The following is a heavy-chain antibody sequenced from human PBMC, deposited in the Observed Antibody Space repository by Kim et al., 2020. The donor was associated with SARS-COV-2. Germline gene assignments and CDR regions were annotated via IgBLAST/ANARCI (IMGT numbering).Heavy chain of an antibody. CDR2: INPNSGGT. Sequence: ASVKVSCKASGYTFTGYYMHWVRQAPGQGLEWMGWINPNSGGTNYAQKFQGRVTMTRDTSISTAYMELSRLRSDDTAVYYCARDGVVVVAATPHHYYGMDVWGQGTTVTVSS. J-gene: IGHJ6*02. V-gene: IGHV1-2*02. CDR3: ARDGVVVVAATPHHYYGMDV. D-gene: IGHD2-15*01. CDR1: GYTFTGYY.